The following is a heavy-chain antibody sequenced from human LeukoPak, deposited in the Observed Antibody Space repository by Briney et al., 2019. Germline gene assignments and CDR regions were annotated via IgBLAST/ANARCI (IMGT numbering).Heavy chain of an antibody. V-gene: IGHV3-23*01. J-gene: IGHJ4*02. CDR1: GFTFSSYA. CDR2: ISGSGGST. Sequence: PGGSLRLSCAASGFTFSSYAMSWVRQAPGKGLEWVSAISGSGGSTYYADSVKGRFTISRDNSKNTVFLQMNSLRAEDTALHYCARDASSYGPLHYWGQGTLVTVSS. CDR3: ARDASSYGPLHY. D-gene: IGHD5-18*01.